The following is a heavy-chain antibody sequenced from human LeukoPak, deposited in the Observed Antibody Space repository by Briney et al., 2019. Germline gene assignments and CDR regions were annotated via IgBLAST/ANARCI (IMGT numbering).Heavy chain of an antibody. V-gene: IGHV5-51*01. CDR1: GSSFTSYW. J-gene: IGHJ4*02. CDR3: ARLGILTGYLFDY. D-gene: IGHD3-9*01. CDR2: IYPGDSDT. Sequence: GESLKISCQGSGSSFTSYWIGWVRQLPGKGLEWMGIIYPGDSDTRYSPSFQGQVTISADKSISTAYLQWSSLKASDTAMYYCARLGILTGYLFDYWGQGTLVTVSS.